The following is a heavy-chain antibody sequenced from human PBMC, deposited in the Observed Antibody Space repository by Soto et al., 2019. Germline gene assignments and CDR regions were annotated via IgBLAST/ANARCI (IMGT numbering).Heavy chain of an antibody. J-gene: IGHJ4*02. CDR2: ISGGADYT. CDR1: GFIFSTYA. D-gene: IGHD6-13*01. Sequence: EVQLLESGGVLVQPGGSLRLSCAASGFIFSTYAMSWVRQAPGKGLEWVSAISGGADYTYYADSVEGRFSISRDNSKSTLYLQTNSLRPEDTALYYCAKEGQLVGAGNFDSWGQGTLVTVSS. CDR3: AKEGQLVGAGNFDS. V-gene: IGHV3-23*01.